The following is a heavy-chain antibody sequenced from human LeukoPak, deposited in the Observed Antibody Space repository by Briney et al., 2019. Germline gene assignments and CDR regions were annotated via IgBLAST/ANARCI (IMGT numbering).Heavy chain of an antibody. CDR2: IYTSGST. Sequence: PSETLSLTCAVSGGSISSYYWSWIRQPAGKGLEWIGRIYTSGSTNYNPSLKSRVTMSVDTSKNQFSLKLSSVTAADTAVYYCARGGYYDLLTGLYGMDVWGQGTTVTVSS. D-gene: IGHD3-9*01. V-gene: IGHV4-4*07. CDR3: ARGGYYDLLTGLYGMDV. CDR1: GGSISSYY. J-gene: IGHJ6*02.